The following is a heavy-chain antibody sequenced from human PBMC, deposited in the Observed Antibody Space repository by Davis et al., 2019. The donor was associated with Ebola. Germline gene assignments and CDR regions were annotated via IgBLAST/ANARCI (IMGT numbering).Heavy chain of an antibody. Sequence: ASVPVSCMASDYSFTSYDINWVRQATGQGLEWMGWMNPNSGNTYYAQKFQGRVTMTRNTSTNTAYMELSGLTSEDTAVYYCARERAGTRFDPWGQGTLVTVSS. V-gene: IGHV1-8*01. CDR1: DYSFTSYD. D-gene: IGHD1-14*01. CDR3: ARERAGTRFDP. J-gene: IGHJ5*02. CDR2: MNPNSGNT.